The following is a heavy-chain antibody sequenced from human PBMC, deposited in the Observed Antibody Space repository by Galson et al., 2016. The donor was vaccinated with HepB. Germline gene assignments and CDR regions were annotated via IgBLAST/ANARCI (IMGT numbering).Heavy chain of an antibody. CDR3: ANNWGWGFNY. V-gene: IGHV4-4*02. D-gene: IGHD7-27*01. J-gene: IGHJ4*02. CDR1: GFTFSNAW. Sequence: SLRLSCAASGFTFSNAWMNWVRQPPGKGLVWIGEISDSGTTDYNPSLKSRVTVSVDKSKNQFSLKLTSVTAADTAIYYCANNWGWGFNYWGQGTLVTVSS. CDR2: ISDSGTT.